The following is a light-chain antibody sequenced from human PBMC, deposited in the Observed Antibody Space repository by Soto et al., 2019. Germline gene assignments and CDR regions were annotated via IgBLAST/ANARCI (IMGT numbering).Light chain of an antibody. CDR3: SSYRNGTLWV. Sequence: QSALTQPASVSGSPGQSVTISCTGTSSDVGGYIYVSWYQHHPGKAPKLMIFEVDNRPSGVSNRFSGSKSGNTASLTISGLQAEDEADYYCSSYRNGTLWVFGTGTKVTVL. J-gene: IGLJ1*01. CDR1: SSDVGGYIY. CDR2: EVD. V-gene: IGLV2-14*01.